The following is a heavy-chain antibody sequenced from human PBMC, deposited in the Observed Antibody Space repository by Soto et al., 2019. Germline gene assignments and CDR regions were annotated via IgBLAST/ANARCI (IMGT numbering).Heavy chain of an antibody. V-gene: IGHV6-1*01. CDR1: GDSVSSNSAA. J-gene: IGHJ4*02. CDR3: ARSQVDFWSGYYPYFDY. Sequence: SQTLSLTCAISGDSVSSNSAAWNWIRQSPSRGLEWLGRTYYRSKWYNDYAVSVKSRITINPDTSKNQFSLQLNSVTPEDTAVYYCARSQVDFWSGYYPYFDYWGQGTLVTVSS. D-gene: IGHD3-3*01. CDR2: TYYRSKWYN.